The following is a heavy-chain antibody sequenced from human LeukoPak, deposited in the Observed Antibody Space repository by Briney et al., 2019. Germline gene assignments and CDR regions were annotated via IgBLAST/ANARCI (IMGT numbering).Heavy chain of an antibody. CDR1: GFTFSSYA. Sequence: GRSLRLSCAASGFTFSSYAMHWVRQAPGKGLEWVAVISYDGSNKYYADSVKGRFTISRDNSKNTLYLQMNSLRAEDTAVYYCVSRDDFWSGYSFDYWGQGTLVTVSS. CDR3: VSRDDFWSGYSFDY. CDR2: ISYDGSNK. D-gene: IGHD3-3*01. J-gene: IGHJ4*02. V-gene: IGHV3-30-3*01.